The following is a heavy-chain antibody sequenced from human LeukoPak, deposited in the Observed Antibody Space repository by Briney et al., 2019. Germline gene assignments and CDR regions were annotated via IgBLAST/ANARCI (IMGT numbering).Heavy chain of an antibody. Sequence: VTVXFTASGGXFXIYAISWVRQAPGQGLEWMGRIIPILGIANYAQKFQGRVTITADKSTSTAYMELSSLRSEDTAVYYCARVEYCSGGSCYSVRGYWGQGTLVTVSS. V-gene: IGHV1-69*04. D-gene: IGHD2-15*01. CDR2: IIPILGIA. J-gene: IGHJ4*02. CDR3: ARVEYCSGGSCYSVRGY. CDR1: GGXFXIYA.